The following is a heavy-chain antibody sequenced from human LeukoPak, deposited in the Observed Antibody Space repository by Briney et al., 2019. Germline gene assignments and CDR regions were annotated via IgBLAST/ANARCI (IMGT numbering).Heavy chain of an antibody. Sequence: GGSLTLTCAASGFTFSTCGMHWVLHAPPKGLVGGAVILYDGSNKYYADSVKGRFTISRDNSKNTLYLQMNSLRAEDTAVHYCAKDADSSSLGHNWFDPWGQGTLVTVSS. J-gene: IGHJ5*02. CDR1: GFTFSTCG. CDR2: ILYDGSNK. CDR3: AKDADSSSLGHNWFDP. V-gene: IGHV3-30*18. D-gene: IGHD6-13*01.